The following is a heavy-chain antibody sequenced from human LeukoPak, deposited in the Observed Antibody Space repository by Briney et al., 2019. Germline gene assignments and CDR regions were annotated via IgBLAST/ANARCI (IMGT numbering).Heavy chain of an antibody. J-gene: IGHJ4*02. CDR3: ATFSSSGWSEDPFDY. Sequence: GESLKISCKGSGYSFTSYWIGWVRQMPGKGLEWMGIIYPGDSDTRYSPSFQGQVTISADKSISTAYLQWGSLKASDTAMYYCATFSSSGWSEDPFDYWGQGTLVTVSS. CDR2: IYPGDSDT. D-gene: IGHD6-19*01. V-gene: IGHV5-51*01. CDR1: GYSFTSYW.